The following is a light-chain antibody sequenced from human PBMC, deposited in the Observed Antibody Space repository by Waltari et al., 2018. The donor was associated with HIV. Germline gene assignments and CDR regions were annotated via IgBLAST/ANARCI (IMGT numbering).Light chain of an antibody. CDR2: AAS. J-gene: IGKJ1*01. CDR1: QTVITN. Sequence: DIVMTQSPATLSVAPGERVTLSCKASQTVITNLARYQQNPGQAPGLLNNAASTRASGIPARFTGGGSGSDFTLTINSLPSEDCGLYYCQQYNGWPRTFGQGTKV. V-gene: IGKV3-15*01. CDR3: QQYNGWPRT.